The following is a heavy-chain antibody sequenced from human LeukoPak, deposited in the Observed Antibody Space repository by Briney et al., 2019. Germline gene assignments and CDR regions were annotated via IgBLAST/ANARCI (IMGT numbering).Heavy chain of an antibody. CDR2: ISYGGST. J-gene: IGHJ4*02. D-gene: IGHD2-21*01. Sequence: SETLSLTCTVSGGSISSSSYYWAWIRQPPGRGLEWIGSISYGGSTYYSPSLESRVTISVDTSKNQFSLRPSSVTAADTAVYYCARQALWFFDHWGQGTLVTVSS. CDR3: ARQALWFFDH. CDR1: GGSISSSSYY. V-gene: IGHV4-39*01.